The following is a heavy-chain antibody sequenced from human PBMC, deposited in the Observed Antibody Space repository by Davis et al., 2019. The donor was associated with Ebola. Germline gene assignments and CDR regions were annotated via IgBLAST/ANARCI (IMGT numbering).Heavy chain of an antibody. Sequence: ASVKVSCKASGYTFTSYDINWVRQATGQGLEWMGWVNPNSGNTGYAQKFQGRVTMTRNTSISTAYMELSSLRSEDTAVYYCARGRSLWFGAGDWFDPWGQGTLVTVSS. D-gene: IGHD3-10*01. V-gene: IGHV1-8*01. CDR3: ARGRSLWFGAGDWFDP. J-gene: IGHJ5*02. CDR2: VNPNSGNT. CDR1: GYTFTSYD.